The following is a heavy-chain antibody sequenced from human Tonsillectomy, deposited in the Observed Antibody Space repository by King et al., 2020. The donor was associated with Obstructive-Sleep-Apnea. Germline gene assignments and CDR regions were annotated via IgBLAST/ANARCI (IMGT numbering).Heavy chain of an antibody. J-gene: IGHJ4*02. D-gene: IGHD4-17*01. CDR2: IHHSGST. Sequence: QLQESGSGLVKPSQTLSLTCTVSGGSISSGGYSWNWIRQPPGKGLEWVGYIHHSGSTYHSPSLKSRVAISVDTSKNQFSLRLSSVTAADTAVYYCAREGYFGDYERYFDFWGQGTLVTVSS. CDR1: GGSISSGGYS. CDR3: AREGYFGDYERYFDF. V-gene: IGHV4-30-2*01.